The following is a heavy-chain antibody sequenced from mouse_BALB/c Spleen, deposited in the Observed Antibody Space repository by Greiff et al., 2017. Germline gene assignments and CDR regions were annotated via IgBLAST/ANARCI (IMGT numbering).Heavy chain of an antibody. Sequence: EVQLMESGGGLVKPGGSLKLSCAASGFTFSSYTMSWVRQTPEKRLEWVATISSGGGNTYYPDSVKGRFTITRDNAKNNLYLQMSSLRSEDTALYYCARYYGSSYETRFDYWGQGTTLTVSS. D-gene: IGHD1-1*01. CDR2: ISSGGGNT. CDR3: ARYYGSSYETRFDY. CDR1: GFTFSSYT. J-gene: IGHJ2*01. V-gene: IGHV5-9*03.